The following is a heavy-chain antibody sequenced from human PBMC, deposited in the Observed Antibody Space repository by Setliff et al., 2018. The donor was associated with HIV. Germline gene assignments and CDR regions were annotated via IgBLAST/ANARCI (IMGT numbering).Heavy chain of an antibody. CDR3: ARGHWNDDFDF. CDR2: IYPSGST. Sequence: SETLSLTCTVPGGSMSSFYWSWIRQPPGKGLEWIGYIYPSGSTSYNPSLKSRLTISVDTSRNQFSLRLSSVTAADTAVYYCARGHWNDDFDFWGQGTLVTVSS. V-gene: IGHV4-4*08. J-gene: IGHJ4*02. D-gene: IGHD1-1*01. CDR1: GGSMSSFY.